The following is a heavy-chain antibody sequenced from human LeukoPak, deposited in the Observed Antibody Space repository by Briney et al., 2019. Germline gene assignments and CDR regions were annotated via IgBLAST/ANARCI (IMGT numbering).Heavy chain of an antibody. CDR2: ISPDGSTT. J-gene: IGHJ4*02. V-gene: IGHV3-74*01. Sequence: GGSLRLPCAASGFTFSSYWMHWVRQAPGKGLVWVSRISPDGSTTGHADSVKGRFTTSRDNAKNTLFLQMNSLRAEDTAVYYCTRDFDFSSAIWGQGTLVTVSS. CDR3: TRDFDFSSAI. D-gene: IGHD3-3*01. CDR1: GFTFSSYW.